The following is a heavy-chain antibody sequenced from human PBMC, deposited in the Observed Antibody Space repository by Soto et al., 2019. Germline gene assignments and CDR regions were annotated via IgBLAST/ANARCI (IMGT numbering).Heavy chain of an antibody. D-gene: IGHD6-19*01. Sequence: QVQLQESGPGLVKPSETLSLTCTGSGGSISSYYWSWIRQPAGKGLEWIGRIYTSGSTNYNPSLKRRVTMSVHTSKNQFSLKLSSVPAADTAVYYCATGGSSGWYGWFDPWGQGTLVTVSS. CDR1: GGSISSYY. CDR2: IYTSGST. CDR3: ATGGSSGWYGWFDP. J-gene: IGHJ5*02. V-gene: IGHV4-4*07.